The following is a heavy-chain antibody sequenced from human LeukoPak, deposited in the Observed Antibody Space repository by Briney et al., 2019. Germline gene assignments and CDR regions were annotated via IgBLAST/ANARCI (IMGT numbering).Heavy chain of an antibody. CDR2: INHSGST. V-gene: IGHV4-34*01. CDR1: GGSLSGYY. Sequence: SETLSLTCAVYGGSLSGYYWSWIRQPPGKGLEWIGEINHSGSTNYNPSLKSRVTISVDTSKNQFSLKLSSVTAADTAVYYCARRTVVVVAATPGGYYYGMDVWGQGTTVTVSS. CDR3: ARRTVVVVAATPGGYYYGMDV. D-gene: IGHD2-15*01. J-gene: IGHJ6*02.